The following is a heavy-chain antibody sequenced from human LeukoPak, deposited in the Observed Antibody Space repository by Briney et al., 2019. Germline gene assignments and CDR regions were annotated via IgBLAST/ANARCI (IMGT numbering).Heavy chain of an antibody. D-gene: IGHD4-17*01. V-gene: IGHV4-4*07. CDR2: IYSTGST. Sequence: SETLSLTCTVSGGSISSYYWSWIRQPAGKGLEWIGRIYSTGSTNYDPSLKSRVTMSVDTSKNQFSLRLRSVTAADTAVYYCAGGLRSGLIDYWGQGTLVTVSS. CDR1: GGSISSYY. CDR3: AGGLRSGLIDY. J-gene: IGHJ4*02.